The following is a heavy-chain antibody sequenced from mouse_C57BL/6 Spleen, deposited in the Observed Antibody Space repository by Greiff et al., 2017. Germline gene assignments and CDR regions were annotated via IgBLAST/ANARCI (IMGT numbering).Heavy chain of an antibody. CDR2: IDPSDSYT. Sequence: VQLQQPGAELVKPGASVKLSCKASGYTFTSYWMQWVKQRPGQGLEWIGEIDPSDSYTNYNQKFKGKATLTVDTSSSTAYMQRSSLTSEDSAVYYCARGTGRADYWGQGTTLTVSS. J-gene: IGHJ2*01. V-gene: IGHV1-50*01. CDR3: ARGTGRADY. D-gene: IGHD3-3*01. CDR1: GYTFTSYW.